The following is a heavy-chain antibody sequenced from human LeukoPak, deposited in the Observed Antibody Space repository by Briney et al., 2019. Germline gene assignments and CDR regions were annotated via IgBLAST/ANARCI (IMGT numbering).Heavy chain of an antibody. J-gene: IGHJ3*02. CDR1: GYXFTGYY. CDR3: ASIAAAGLDAFDI. V-gene: IGHV1-2*02. Sequence: ASVKVSCKASGYXFTGYYIHWVREAPGQGLEWMGWINPNSGGTNYAQKFQGRFTMTRDTSISTAYMELSRLRSDDTAVYYCASIAAAGLDAFDIWGQGTMVTVSS. CDR2: INPNSGGT. D-gene: IGHD6-13*01.